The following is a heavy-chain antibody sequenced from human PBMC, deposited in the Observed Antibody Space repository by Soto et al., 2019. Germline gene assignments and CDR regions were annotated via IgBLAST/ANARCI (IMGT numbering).Heavy chain of an antibody. CDR1: GFTFSSYW. CDR2: IKSDGSDT. Sequence: VQLGESGGGLVQPGWSLRLSCAASGFTFSSYWMHWVRQAPGKGLVWVSRIKSDGSDTSYADSVKGRFTISRDNAKNTLYLQMSSLRAEDTAVYYCVRVAYGDLGGWGQGTLVTVSS. D-gene: IGHD4-17*01. J-gene: IGHJ4*02. V-gene: IGHV3-74*01. CDR3: VRVAYGDLGG.